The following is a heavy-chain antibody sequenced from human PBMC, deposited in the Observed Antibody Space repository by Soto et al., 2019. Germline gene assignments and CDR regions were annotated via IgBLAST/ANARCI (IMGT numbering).Heavy chain of an antibody. CDR2: IWYDGSNK. CDR1: GFTFSSYG. D-gene: IGHD3-3*01. CDR3: ARDRAYYDFWSGGYYYYGMDV. J-gene: IGHJ6*02. Sequence: PGGSLRLSCAASGFTFSSYGMHWVRQAPGKGLEWVAVIWYDGSNKYYADSVKGRFTISRDNSKNTLYLQMNSLRAEDTAVYYCARDRAYYDFWSGGYYYYGMDVWGQGTTVTVSS. V-gene: IGHV3-33*01.